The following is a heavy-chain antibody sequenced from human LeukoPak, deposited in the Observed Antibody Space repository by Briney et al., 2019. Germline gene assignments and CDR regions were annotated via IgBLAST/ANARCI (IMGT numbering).Heavy chain of an antibody. V-gene: IGHV3-23*01. CDR1: GFTFSSYA. J-gene: IGHJ4*02. Sequence: GGSLRLSCAASGFTFSSYAMSWVRQAPGKGLEWVSSISSSGANTYYADSVKGRFTISRDNSKNTLYLQMNSLRAEDTAVYYCAKASCSSTSCYVDYWGQGTLVTVSS. D-gene: IGHD2-2*01. CDR2: ISSSGANT. CDR3: AKASCSSTSCYVDY.